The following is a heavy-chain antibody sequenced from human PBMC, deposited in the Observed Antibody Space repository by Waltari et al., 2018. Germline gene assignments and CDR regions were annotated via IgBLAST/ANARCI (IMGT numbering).Heavy chain of an antibody. V-gene: IGHV3-30*02. CDR1: GFTFSSYG. CDR3: AAYTGSPSRPGPPSL. D-gene: IGHD1-26*01. J-gene: IGHJ4*02. Sequence: VQLLESGGGVVQPGGSLRLSCAASGFTFSSYGMHWARQAPGKGLDWLAFIGYDKNEKYYAESVKGRFTISRDNSRNNLYLQMDSLTPEDTAVYYCAAYTGSPSRPGPPSLWGRGTLVTVSS. CDR2: IGYDKNEK.